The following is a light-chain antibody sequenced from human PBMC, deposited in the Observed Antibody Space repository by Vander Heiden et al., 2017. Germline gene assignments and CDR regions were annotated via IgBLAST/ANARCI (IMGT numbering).Light chain of an antibody. CDR1: SSDIGNYNF. Sequence: QSALTQTPSASGSPGQSVTISCTGTSSDIGNYNFVSWYQQHPDKAPKLIIYEVSKRPSGVPDRFSGSKSGNTASLTVSGLQAEDEAGYYCSSYAGSNNLVFGGGTKLTVL. CDR2: EVS. V-gene: IGLV2-8*01. CDR3: SSYAGSNNLV. J-gene: IGLJ3*02.